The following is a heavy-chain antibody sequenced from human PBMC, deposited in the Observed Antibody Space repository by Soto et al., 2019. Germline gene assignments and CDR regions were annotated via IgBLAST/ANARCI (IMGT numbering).Heavy chain of an antibody. CDR1: GFTFSSYA. V-gene: IGHV3-23*01. CDR3: AKDRYGYCSGGSCYIDAFDI. J-gene: IGHJ3*02. CDR2: ISGSGGST. Sequence: GGSLRLSCAASGFTFSSYAMSWVRQAPGKGLEWVSAISGSGGSTYYADSVKGRFTISRDNSKNTLYLQMNSLRAEDTAVYYCAKDRYGYCSGGSCYIDAFDIWGQGTMVTVSS. D-gene: IGHD2-15*01.